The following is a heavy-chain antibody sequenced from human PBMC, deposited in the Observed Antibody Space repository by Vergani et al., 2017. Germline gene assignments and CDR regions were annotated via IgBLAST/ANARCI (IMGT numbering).Heavy chain of an antibody. CDR2: ISAYNGNT. V-gene: IGHV1-18*01. J-gene: IGHJ4*02. CDR3: ARDGGVNYYDSSGHYWGY. CDR1: GYTFTSYG. Sequence: QVQLVQSGAEVKKPGASVKVSCKASGYTFTSYGINWVRQAPXQGLEWMGWISAYNGNTNYAQKLQGRVIMTTDTSTSTAYMELRSLRSDDTAVYYCARDGGVNYYDSSGHYWGYWGQGTLVTVSS. D-gene: IGHD3-22*01.